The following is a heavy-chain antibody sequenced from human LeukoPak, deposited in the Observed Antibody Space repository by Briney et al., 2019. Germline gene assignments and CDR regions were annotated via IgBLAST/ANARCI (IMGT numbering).Heavy chain of an antibody. V-gene: IGHV1-18*01. D-gene: IGHD1-7*01. CDR1: GYTFTIYG. Sequence: GASVTVSFTASGYTFTIYGISWVRQAPGQGLEWMGWISAYNGNTNYAQRLQGRVTMTTDTYTSTAYMELRSLRSDDTAVYYCARDRSTITGTTNWFDPWGQGTLVTVSS. CDR3: ARDRSTITGTTNWFDP. CDR2: ISAYNGNT. J-gene: IGHJ5*02.